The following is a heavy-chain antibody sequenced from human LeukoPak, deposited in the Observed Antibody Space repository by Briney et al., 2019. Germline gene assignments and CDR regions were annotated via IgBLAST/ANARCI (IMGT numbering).Heavy chain of an antibody. Sequence: ASLKVSCKASGYTFTSYGISWVRQAPGQGLEWMGWISAYNGNTNYAQKLQGRVTMTTDTSTSTAYMELRSLRSDDTAVYYYARVQQAGTIFGVVIPDAFDIWGQGTMVTVSS. V-gene: IGHV1-18*01. D-gene: IGHD3-3*01. J-gene: IGHJ3*02. CDR1: GYTFTSYG. CDR2: ISAYNGNT. CDR3: ARVQQAGTIFGVVIPDAFDI.